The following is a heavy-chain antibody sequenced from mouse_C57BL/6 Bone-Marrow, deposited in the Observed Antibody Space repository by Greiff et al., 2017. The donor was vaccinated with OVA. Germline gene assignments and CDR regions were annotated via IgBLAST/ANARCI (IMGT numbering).Heavy chain of an antibody. CDR2: IDPSDSYT. D-gene: IGHD2-4*01. CDR3: ARRGYDYDRAMDS. V-gene: IGHV1-69*02. Sequence: QVQLQQPGAELVKPGASVKMSCKASGYTFTSYWITWVKQRPGQGLEWIGEIDPSDSYTNYNQKFKGKATLTVDTSSSTAYMQLSSLTSEDSAVYYCARRGYDYDRAMDSWGQGTSVTVSS. CDR1: GYTFTSYW. J-gene: IGHJ4*01.